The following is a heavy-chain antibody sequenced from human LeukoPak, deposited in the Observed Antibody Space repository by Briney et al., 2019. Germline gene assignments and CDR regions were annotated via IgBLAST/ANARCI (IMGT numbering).Heavy chain of an antibody. Sequence: GGSLRLSCAASGFTFSSYWMGWVRQAPGKGLEWVANIKQDGSEKYYVDSVKGRFTISRDNAKNSLYLQMNSLRAEDTAVYYCAREEFPWGEGAFDIWGQGTMVTDSS. J-gene: IGHJ3*02. CDR2: IKQDGSEK. D-gene: IGHD7-27*01. CDR3: AREEFPWGEGAFDI. V-gene: IGHV3-7*01. CDR1: GFTFSSYW.